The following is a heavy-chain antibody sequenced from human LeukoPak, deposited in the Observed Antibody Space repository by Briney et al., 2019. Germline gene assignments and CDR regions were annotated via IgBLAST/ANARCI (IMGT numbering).Heavy chain of an antibody. CDR2: ISSSSSTI. CDR1: RFTFNSHG. J-gene: IGHJ4*02. Sequence: GGSLRLSCAASRFTFNSHGMNWVRQAPGKGLEWVSYISSSSSTIYYADSVKGRFTISRDNAKNSLYLQMNSLRADDTAVYYCARQLTAYDGGYWGQGTLVTVSS. D-gene: IGHD1-14*01. V-gene: IGHV3-48*01. CDR3: ARQLTAYDGGY.